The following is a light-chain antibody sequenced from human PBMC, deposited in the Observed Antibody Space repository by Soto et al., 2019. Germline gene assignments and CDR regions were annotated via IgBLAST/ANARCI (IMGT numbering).Light chain of an antibody. V-gene: IGKV1-5*01. CDR2: DAS. Sequence: DIQMIQSPSSLSASLGDSVTITCRASQSINRWLAWYQQKPGRAPKLLIYDASSLQSGVPSRFSGSGSGTEFTLTISSLQPDDFATYYCHQYNYYRPTFGQGTKVDNK. J-gene: IGKJ1*01. CDR3: HQYNYYRPT. CDR1: QSINRW.